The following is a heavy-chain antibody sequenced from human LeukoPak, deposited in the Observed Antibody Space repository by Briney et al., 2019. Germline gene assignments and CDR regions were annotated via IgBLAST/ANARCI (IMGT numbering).Heavy chain of an antibody. CDR3: AKDLRYSSGWYGSFDY. CDR2: ISGSGGST. V-gene: IGHV3-23*01. CDR1: GFTFSSYA. D-gene: IGHD6-19*01. J-gene: IGHJ4*02. Sequence: GGSLRLSCAASGFTFSSYAMSWVRQAPGKGLEWVSAISGSGGSTYYADSVKGRFIISRDNSKNTLYLQMNSLRAEDTAVYYCAKDLRYSSGWYGSFDYWGQGTLVTVSS.